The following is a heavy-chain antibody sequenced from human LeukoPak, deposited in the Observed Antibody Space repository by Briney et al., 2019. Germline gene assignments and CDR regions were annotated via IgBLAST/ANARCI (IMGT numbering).Heavy chain of an antibody. CDR3: ARDGERVRGVIGPYYFDY. CDR2: IYYSGST. Sequence: PSETLSLTCTVSGGSISSYYWSWIRQPPGKGLEWIGYIYYSGSTNYNPSLKSRVTISVDTSKNQFSLKLSSVTAADTAVYYCARDGERVRGVIGPYYFDYWGQGTLVTVSS. V-gene: IGHV4-59*01. D-gene: IGHD3-10*01. J-gene: IGHJ4*02. CDR1: GGSISSYY.